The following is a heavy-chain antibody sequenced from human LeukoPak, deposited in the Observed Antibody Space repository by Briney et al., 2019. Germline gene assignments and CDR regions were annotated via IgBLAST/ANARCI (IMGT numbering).Heavy chain of an antibody. V-gene: IGHV4-34*01. CDR3: ARVDSSGGTDAFDI. J-gene: IGHJ3*02. D-gene: IGHD3-22*01. CDR1: DGSFSGYY. Sequence: PSETLSLTCAVYDGSFSGYYWSWIRQPPGKGLEWIGEINHSGSTNYNPSLKSRVTISVDTSKNQFSLKLSSVTAADTAVYYCARVDSSGGTDAFDIWGQGTMVTVSS. CDR2: INHSGST.